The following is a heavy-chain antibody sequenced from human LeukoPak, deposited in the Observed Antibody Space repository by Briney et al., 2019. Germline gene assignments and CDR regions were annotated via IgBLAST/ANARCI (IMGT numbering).Heavy chain of an antibody. Sequence: SETLSLTCAVYGGSFSGYYWSWIRQPPGKGLEWIGEINHSGSTNYNPSLKSRVTISVDTSKTQFSLKLSSVTAADTAVYYCASPLKYYYDSSGPHYFDYWGQGTLVTVSS. V-gene: IGHV4-34*01. CDR2: INHSGST. J-gene: IGHJ4*02. D-gene: IGHD3-22*01. CDR3: ASPLKYYYDSSGPHYFDY. CDR1: GGSFSGYY.